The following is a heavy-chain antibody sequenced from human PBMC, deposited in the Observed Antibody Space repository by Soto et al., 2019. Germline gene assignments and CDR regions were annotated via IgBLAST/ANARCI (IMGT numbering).Heavy chain of an antibody. V-gene: IGHV3-30*18. CDR1: GFTFSRYG. CDR3: AKSEYWNYFYGMDV. D-gene: IGHD2-8*02. Sequence: QVQMVESGGGVVQPWRSLRLSCAASGFTFSRYGMHWVRQAPGKGLEWVAVISYDGSNKYYADSVKGRFTISRDNSKNTRYLQMNSLRAEDTAVYYCAKSEYWNYFYGMDVWGQGTTVTVSS. CDR2: ISYDGSNK. J-gene: IGHJ6*02.